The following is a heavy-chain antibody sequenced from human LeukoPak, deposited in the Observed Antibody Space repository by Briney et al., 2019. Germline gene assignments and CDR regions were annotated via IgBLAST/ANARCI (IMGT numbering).Heavy chain of an antibody. CDR1: GFTFDDYG. J-gene: IGHJ3*02. D-gene: IGHD1/OR15-1a*01. V-gene: IGHV3-20*04. CDR2: INWNGGST. CDR3: ARGNSKIDWNKAAAFDI. Sequence: GGSLRLSCAASGFTFDDYGMSWVRQAPGKWLEWVSGINWNGGSTGYADSVKGRFTISRDNAKNSLYLQMNSLRAEDTALYYCARGNSKIDWNKAAAFDIWGQGTMVTVSS.